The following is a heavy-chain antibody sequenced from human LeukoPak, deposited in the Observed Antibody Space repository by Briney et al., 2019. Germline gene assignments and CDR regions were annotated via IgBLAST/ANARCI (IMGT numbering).Heavy chain of an antibody. CDR1: GFTFSTYS. V-gene: IGHV3-48*01. CDR2: ISSSSSTI. J-gene: IGHJ4*02. Sequence: GGSLRLSCAASGFTFSTYSMNWVRQAPGKGLEWVSYISSSSSTIYSADSVKGRFTISRDNAKNSLYLQMNSLRAEDTAVYYCARDPTPEGFDYWGQGTLVTVSS. CDR3: ARDPTPEGFDY.